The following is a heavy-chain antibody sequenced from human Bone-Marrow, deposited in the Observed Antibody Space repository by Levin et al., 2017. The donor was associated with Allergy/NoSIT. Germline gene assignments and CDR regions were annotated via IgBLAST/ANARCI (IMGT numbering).Heavy chain of an antibody. D-gene: IGHD2-15*01. V-gene: IGHV3-30*18. CDR3: AKDGSHCGVAATETYYYYGMDV. Sequence: GESLKISCAASGFTFSSYGMHWVRQAPGKGLEWVAVISYDGSNKYYADSVKGRFTISRDNSKNTLYLQMNSLRAEDTAVYYCAKDGSHCGVAATETYYYYGMDVWGQGTTVTVSS. CDR2: ISYDGSNK. CDR1: GFTFSSYG. J-gene: IGHJ6*02.